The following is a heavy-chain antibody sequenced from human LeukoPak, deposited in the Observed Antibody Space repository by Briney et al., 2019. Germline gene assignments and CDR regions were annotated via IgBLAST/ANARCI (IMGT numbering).Heavy chain of an antibody. V-gene: IGHV3-30*01. CDR1: GFTFSSYA. CDR3: ARGRNAYCSSISCYRPFDY. CDR2: ISYDGSNK. J-gene: IGHJ4*02. Sequence: GGSLRLSCAASGFTFSSYAMHWVRQAPGKGLEWVALISYDGSNKYYADSVKGRFTISRDNSKNTLYLQMNSLRAEDTAVYYCARGRNAYCSSISCYRPFDYWGQGTLVTVSS. D-gene: IGHD2-2*02.